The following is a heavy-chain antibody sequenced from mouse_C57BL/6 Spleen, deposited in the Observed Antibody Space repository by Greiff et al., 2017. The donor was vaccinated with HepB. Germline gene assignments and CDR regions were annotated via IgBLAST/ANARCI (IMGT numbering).Heavy chain of an antibody. Sequence: EVQLQQSGPELVKPGASVKMSCKASGYTFTDYNMHWVKQSHGKSLEWIGYINPNNGGTSYNQKFKGKATLTVNKSSSTAYMELRSLTSEDSAVYYCARCYDYLYYFDYWGQGTTLTVSS. CDR3: ARCYDYLYYFDY. CDR2: INPNNGGT. J-gene: IGHJ2*01. V-gene: IGHV1-22*01. CDR1: GYTFTDYN. D-gene: IGHD2-4*01.